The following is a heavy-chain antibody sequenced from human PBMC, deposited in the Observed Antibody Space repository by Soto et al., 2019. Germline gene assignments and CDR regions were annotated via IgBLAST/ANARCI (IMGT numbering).Heavy chain of an antibody. D-gene: IGHD3-22*01. V-gene: IGHV1-69*01. J-gene: IGHJ4*02. CDR3: AREGDYYDSSEGAPFDY. Sequence: QVQLVQSGAEVKKPGSSVKVSCKASGGTFSSYAISWVRQAPGQGLEWMGGIIPIFGTANYALKFQGRVTITADESTSTAYMELSSLRSEDTAVYYCAREGDYYDSSEGAPFDYWGQGTLVTVSS. CDR1: GGTFSSYA. CDR2: IIPIFGTA.